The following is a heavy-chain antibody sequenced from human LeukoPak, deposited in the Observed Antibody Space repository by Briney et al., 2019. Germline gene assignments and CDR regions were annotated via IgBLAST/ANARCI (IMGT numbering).Heavy chain of an antibody. CDR1: GFTFSDYY. J-gene: IGHJ4*02. V-gene: IGHV3-11*04. Sequence: GGSLRLSCAASGFTFSDYYMSWIRQAPGKGLEWVSYISSSGSTIYYADSVKGRFTISRDNAKNSLYLQSLYLQMNSLRAEDTAVYSSFDYWGQGTLVTVSS. D-gene: IGHD2-2*01. CDR2: ISSSGSTI. CDR3: FDY.